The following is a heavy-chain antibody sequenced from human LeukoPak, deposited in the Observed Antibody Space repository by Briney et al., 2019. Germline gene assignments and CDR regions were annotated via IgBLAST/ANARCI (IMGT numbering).Heavy chain of an antibody. CDR3: ANYGSSIFGVASPYFDY. CDR1: GFTFSSYA. CDR2: ISGSGGST. V-gene: IGHV3-23*01. D-gene: IGHD3-3*01. J-gene: IGHJ4*02. Sequence: PGGSLRLSCAASGFTFSSYAMSWVRQAPGKGLEWVSAISGSGGSTYYADSVKGRFTISRDNSKNTLYLQMNSLRAEDTAVYYCANYGSSIFGVASPYFDYWGQGTLVTVSS.